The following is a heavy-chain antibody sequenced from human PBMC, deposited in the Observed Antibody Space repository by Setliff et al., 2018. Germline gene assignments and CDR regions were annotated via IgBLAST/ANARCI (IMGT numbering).Heavy chain of an antibody. J-gene: IGHJ4*02. V-gene: IGHV4-34*01. D-gene: IGHD3-22*01. CDR3: ARGHPPSDSSGYYYAY. CDR1: GGSFSGYY. Sequence: SETLSLTCAASGGSFSGYYWSWIRQPPGKGLEWIGEINHSGNTNYNPSLKSRVTISVDTSKNQISLKQSSVTAADTAVYYCARGHPPSDSSGYYYAYWGQGTLVTVSS. CDR2: INHSGNT.